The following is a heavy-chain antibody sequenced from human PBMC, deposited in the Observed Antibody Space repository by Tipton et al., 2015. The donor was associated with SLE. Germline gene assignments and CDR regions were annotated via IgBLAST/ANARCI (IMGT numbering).Heavy chain of an antibody. CDR3: AKDWSCGTFACHGGLDQFFHYHMYV. CDR2: ISWNGGNT. Sequence: SLRLSCAASGLTFDDYTMHWVRQAPGKGLEWVSLISWNGGNTYYADSVKGRFTISRDNSKNFLYLEMSSLRAEDTALYYCAKDWSCGTFACHGGLDQFFHYHMYVWGKGTTVTVSS. V-gene: IGHV3-43*01. J-gene: IGHJ6*03. D-gene: IGHD2-21*01. CDR1: GLTFDDYT.